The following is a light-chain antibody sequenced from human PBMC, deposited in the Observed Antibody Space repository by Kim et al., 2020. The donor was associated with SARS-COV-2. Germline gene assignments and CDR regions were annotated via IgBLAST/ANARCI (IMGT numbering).Light chain of an antibody. CDR1: KLGSKH. V-gene: IGLV3-1*01. Sequence: SYELTQPPSVSVSPGQTASITCWGDKLGSKHARWYQQKPGQSPVLVIYHDSKRPSGIPERFSGSNSGNTATLTISGTEAMDEADYYCQAWDSSTYHVVGG. CDR2: HDS. J-gene: IGLJ2*01. CDR3: QAWDSSTYHV.